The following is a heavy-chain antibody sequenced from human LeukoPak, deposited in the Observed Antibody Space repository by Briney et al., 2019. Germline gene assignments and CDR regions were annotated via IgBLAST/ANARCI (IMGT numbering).Heavy chain of an antibody. D-gene: IGHD3-3*01. CDR2: INAGNGNT. CDR3: AKGTYDDFWSGYYGY. Sequence: GGSLRLSCAASGFTFTSYAMHWVRQAPGQRLEWMGWINAGNGNTKYSQKFQGRVTITRDTSASTAYMELSSLRSEDTAVYYCAKGTYDDFWSGYYGYWGQGTLVTVSS. V-gene: IGHV1-3*01. J-gene: IGHJ4*02. CDR1: GFTFTSYA.